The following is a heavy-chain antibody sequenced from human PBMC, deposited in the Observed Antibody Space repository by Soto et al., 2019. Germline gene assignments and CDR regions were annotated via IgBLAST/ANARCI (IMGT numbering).Heavy chain of an antibody. Sequence: EVQLVESGGCLVKPGGSLRLSCAASGFTFSDYSMNWVRQGPGKGLEWVSSISSRSTYIYYADSVKGRFTISRDNAKNSLFLQMNSLGAEDTAVYYCARGDYCDYTFDYWGQGTLVTVSS. J-gene: IGHJ4*02. D-gene: IGHD4-17*01. CDR3: ARGDYCDYTFDY. CDR1: GFTFSDYS. CDR2: ISSRSTYI. V-gene: IGHV3-21*01.